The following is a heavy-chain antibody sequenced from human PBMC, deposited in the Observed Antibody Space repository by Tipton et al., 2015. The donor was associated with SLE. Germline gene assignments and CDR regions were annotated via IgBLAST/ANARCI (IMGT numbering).Heavy chain of an antibody. CDR2: INHSGST. D-gene: IGHD6-13*01. CDR1: GGSFSGYY. V-gene: IGHV4-34*01. CDR3: ASLEQQLYYFDY. Sequence: GLVKPSETLSLTCAVYGGSFSGYYWSWIRQPPGKGLEWIGEINHSGSTNYNPSLKSRVTISVDTSKNQFSLKLSSVTAADTAVYYCASLEQQLYYFDYGGQGTLVTGSS. J-gene: IGHJ4*02.